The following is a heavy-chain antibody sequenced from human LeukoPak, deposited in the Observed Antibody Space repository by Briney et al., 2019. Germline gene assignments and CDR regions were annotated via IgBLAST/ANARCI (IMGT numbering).Heavy chain of an antibody. Sequence: PGGSLRLSCAASGFTFSSYSMNWVRQAPGKGLEWVSYISSSSSTIYYADSVKGRFTISRDNSKNTLYLQMNSLRAEDTAVYYCAKQQEWLLNYLNWFDPWGQGTLVTVSS. J-gene: IGHJ5*02. CDR1: GFTFSSYS. CDR2: ISSSSSTI. D-gene: IGHD3-3*01. V-gene: IGHV3-48*01. CDR3: AKQQEWLLNYLNWFDP.